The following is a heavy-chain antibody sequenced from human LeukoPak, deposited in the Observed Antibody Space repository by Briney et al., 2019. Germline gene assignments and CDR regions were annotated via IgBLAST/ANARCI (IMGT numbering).Heavy chain of an antibody. CDR3: VRDRVGYSSGWFDY. CDR2: INPNSGGT. J-gene: IGHJ4*02. V-gene: IGHV1-2*02. Sequence: ASVKVSCKASGYTFTGYYMHWVRQAPGQGLEWMGWINPNSGGTNYAQKFQGRVTMTRDTSISTAYMELSRLRSDDTAVYYCVRDRVGYSSGWFDYWGQGTLVTVSS. D-gene: IGHD6-19*01. CDR1: GYTFTGYY.